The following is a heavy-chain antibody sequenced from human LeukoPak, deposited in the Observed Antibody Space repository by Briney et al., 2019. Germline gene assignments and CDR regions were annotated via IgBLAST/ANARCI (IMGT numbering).Heavy chain of an antibody. J-gene: IGHJ4*02. CDR3: AKDRKSGSKKVYCFDY. V-gene: IGHV3-30*02. Sequence: QPGGSLRLSCAASGFTFSSYGMHWVRQAPGKGLEWVAFIRYDGSNKYYADSVKGRFTISRDNSKNTLYLQMNSLRAEETAVYYCAKDRKSGSKKVYCFDYWGQGTLVTVSS. CDR2: IRYDGSNK. CDR1: GFTFSSYG. D-gene: IGHD1-26*01.